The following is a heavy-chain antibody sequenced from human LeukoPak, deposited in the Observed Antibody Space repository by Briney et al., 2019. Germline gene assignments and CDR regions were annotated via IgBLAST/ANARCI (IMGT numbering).Heavy chain of an antibody. D-gene: IGHD2-15*01. CDR1: GYTFTSYD. Sequence: ASVKVSCKASGYTFTSYDINWVRQAPGQGLEWMGWMNPNSGNTGYAQKLQGRVTMTTDTSTSTAYMELRSLRSDDTAVYYCARDYACSGGSCYSRRGAFDIWGQGTMVTVSS. CDR2: MNPNSGNT. V-gene: IGHV1-8*01. CDR3: ARDYACSGGSCYSRRGAFDI. J-gene: IGHJ3*02.